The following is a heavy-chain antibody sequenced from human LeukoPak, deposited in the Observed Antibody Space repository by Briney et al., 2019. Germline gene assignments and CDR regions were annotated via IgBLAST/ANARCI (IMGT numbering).Heavy chain of an antibody. CDR2: ISGSGGST. D-gene: IGHD6-19*01. V-gene: IGHV3-23*01. CDR3: AKDSGSGWYGIGTYYFDY. CDR1: GFTFSSYA. Sequence: GGSLRLSCAASGFTFSSYAMSWVRQAPGKGLEWVSAISGSGGSTYYADSVKGRFTISRDNSKNTLYLQMNSLRAEDAAVYYCAKDSGSGWYGIGTYYFDYWGQGTLVTVSS. J-gene: IGHJ4*02.